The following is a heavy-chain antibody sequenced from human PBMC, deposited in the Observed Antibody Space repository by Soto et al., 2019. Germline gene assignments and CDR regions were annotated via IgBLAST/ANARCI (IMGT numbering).Heavy chain of an antibody. CDR2: IDAGGST. CDR1: GFTVSSNY. D-gene: IGHD2-2*01. J-gene: IGHJ4*02. CDR3: ARGQPYYFDY. Sequence: PGGSLRLSCAASGFTVSSNYMSWVRQAPGKGLEWVSLIDAGGSTFYADSVKGRFTISRDNSKNTVYLQMNSLRAEDTAVYYCARGQPYYFDYWGQGALVTVSS. V-gene: IGHV3-66*01.